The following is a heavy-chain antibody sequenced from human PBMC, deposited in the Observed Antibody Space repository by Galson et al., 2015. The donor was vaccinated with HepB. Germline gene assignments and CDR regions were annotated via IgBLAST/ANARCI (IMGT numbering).Heavy chain of an antibody. Sequence: SVKVSCKASGFTFTSSAMQWVRQARGQSLEWIGWIVVGSGNTNYAQKFQERVTITRDMSTSTAYMELSSLRSEDTAVYYCAANGIIGSVDAFDIWGQGTMVTVSS. CDR1: GFTFTSSA. J-gene: IGHJ3*02. CDR3: AANGIIGSVDAFDI. CDR2: IVVGSGNT. V-gene: IGHV1-58*02. D-gene: IGHD3-10*01.